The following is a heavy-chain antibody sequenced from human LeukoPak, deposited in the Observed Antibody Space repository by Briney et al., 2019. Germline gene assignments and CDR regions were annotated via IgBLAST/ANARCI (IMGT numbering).Heavy chain of an antibody. V-gene: IGHV3-23*01. J-gene: IGHJ4*02. D-gene: IGHD3-22*01. CDR3: AKGDYYDSSGYDY. CDR1: GFTFSSYA. Sequence: GGSLRLSCAASGFTFSSYAMSWVRQAPGKGLEWVSAISGSGGSTYYADSVKGRFTTSRDNSKNTLYLQMNSLRAEDTAVYYCAKGDYYDSSGYDYWGQGTLVTVSS. CDR2: ISGSGGST.